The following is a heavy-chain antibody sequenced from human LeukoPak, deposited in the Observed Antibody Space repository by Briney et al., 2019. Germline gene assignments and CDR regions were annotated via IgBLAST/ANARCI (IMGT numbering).Heavy chain of an antibody. V-gene: IGHV3-7*03. Sequence: GGSLRLSCVASGFTFGKYWMSWVRQAPGKGLEWVANIKLDGSEKNYVDSVKGRFTISRDNTKNSLYLQMNSLRVEDTAVFYCARGAPYDSWSGPHYSDYWGQGTLVTVSS. D-gene: IGHD3-3*01. CDR1: GFTFGKYW. CDR3: ARGAPYDSWSGPHYSDY. J-gene: IGHJ4*02. CDR2: IKLDGSEK.